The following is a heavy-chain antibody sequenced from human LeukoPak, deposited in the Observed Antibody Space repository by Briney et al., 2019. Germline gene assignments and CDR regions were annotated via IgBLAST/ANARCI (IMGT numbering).Heavy chain of an antibody. V-gene: IGHV7-4-1*02. D-gene: IGHD7-27*01. J-gene: IGHJ4*02. CDR3: ARDPASLGIAGFDY. Sequence: WASVKVSCKASGYTFTSYAMNWVRQAPGQGLEWMGWINTNTGNPTYAQGFTGRFVFSLDTSVSTAYLQISSLKAEDTAVYYCARDPASLGIAGFDYWGQGTLVTVSS. CDR1: GYTFTSYA. CDR2: INTNTGNP.